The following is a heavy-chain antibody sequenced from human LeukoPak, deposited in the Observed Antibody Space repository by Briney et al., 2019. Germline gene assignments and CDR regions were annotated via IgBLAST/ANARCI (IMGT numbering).Heavy chain of an antibody. D-gene: IGHD4-17*01. Sequence: GGSLRLSCAASGFTFRRHWMSWGRQAPGKGPEWVAHIKQDGTEYYVDSVKGRFIISRDNAKNSLYLQMNSLRAEDTAVYSCVRGPDYGDRLDYFDYWGQGTLVTVSS. CDR2: IKQDGTE. J-gene: IGHJ4*02. CDR1: GFTFRRHW. CDR3: VRGPDYGDRLDYFDY. V-gene: IGHV3-7*01.